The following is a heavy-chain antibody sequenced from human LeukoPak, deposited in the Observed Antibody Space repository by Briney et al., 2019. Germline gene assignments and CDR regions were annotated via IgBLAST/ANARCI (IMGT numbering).Heavy chain of an antibody. CDR2: INSDGSST. Sequence: GGSLRLSCAASGFTFSSYWMHWVRQAPGKGLVWVSRINSDGSSTTYADSVKGRFTISRDNAKNTLYLQMNSLRAEDTAVYYCARAPYYYDTSGFLIWGQGTMVAVSS. V-gene: IGHV3-74*01. CDR3: ARAPYYYDTSGFLI. D-gene: IGHD3-22*01. CDR1: GFTFSSYW. J-gene: IGHJ3*02.